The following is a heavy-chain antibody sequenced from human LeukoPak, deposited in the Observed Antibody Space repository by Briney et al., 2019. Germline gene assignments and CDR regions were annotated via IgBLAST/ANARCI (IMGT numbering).Heavy chain of an antibody. V-gene: IGHV3-30*04. CDR2: ISYDGSNK. D-gene: IGHD1-26*01. J-gene: IGHJ4*02. CDR3: ARDIPNIVGATWVFDY. CDR1: GFTFSSYA. Sequence: PGGSLRLSCAASGFTFSSYAMHWVRQAPGKGLEWVAVISYDGSNKYYADSVKGRFTISRDNSKNTLYLQMNSLRAEDTAVYYCARDIPNIVGATWVFDYRGQGTLVTVSS.